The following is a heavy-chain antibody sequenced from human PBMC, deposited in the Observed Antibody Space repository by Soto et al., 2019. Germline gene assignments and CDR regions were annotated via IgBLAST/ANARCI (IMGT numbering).Heavy chain of an antibody. J-gene: IGHJ5*02. V-gene: IGHV2-5*02. CDR1: GFSLITSGVG. CDR2: IYWDDDK. CDR3: AHIVTGCFT. D-gene: IGHD3-16*01. Sequence: QITLKESGPTLVKPTQTLTLTCTISGFSLITSGVGVGWIRQPPGKALEWLALIYWDDDKRYSPSLKSRLTITQDTSNNQVVLTMTNMDPVDTATYYCAHIVTGCFTWGRGALVTVSS.